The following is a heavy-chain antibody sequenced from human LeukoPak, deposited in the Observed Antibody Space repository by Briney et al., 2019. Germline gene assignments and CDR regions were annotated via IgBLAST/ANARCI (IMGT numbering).Heavy chain of an antibody. J-gene: IGHJ6*02. CDR2: INHSGGST. V-gene: IGHV1-46*01. Sequence: ASVKVSCKASGYTFTSYYMHWVRQAPGQGLEWMGVINHSGGSTSYTQKFQGRVTMTRDTSTSTVYMELSSLRSEDTAVYYCAREGFPPKISDFWSGLGPYYYYGMDVWGQGTTVTVSS. CDR3: AREGFPPKISDFWSGLGPYYYYGMDV. CDR1: GYTFTSYY. D-gene: IGHD3-3*01.